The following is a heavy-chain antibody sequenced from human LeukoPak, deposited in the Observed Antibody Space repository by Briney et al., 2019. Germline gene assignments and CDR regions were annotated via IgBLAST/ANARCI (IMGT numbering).Heavy chain of an antibody. CDR3: ARDPVKYYYDTSGSNFDY. Sequence: ASVKVSCKASGGTFSSYAISWVRQAPGQGLEWMGGIIPIFGTANYAQKFQGRVTMTTDISTSTAYMELRSLRSDDTAVYYCARDPVKYYYDTSGSNFDYWGQGTLVTVSS. V-gene: IGHV1-69*05. J-gene: IGHJ4*02. CDR1: GGTFSSYA. CDR2: IIPIFGTA. D-gene: IGHD3-22*01.